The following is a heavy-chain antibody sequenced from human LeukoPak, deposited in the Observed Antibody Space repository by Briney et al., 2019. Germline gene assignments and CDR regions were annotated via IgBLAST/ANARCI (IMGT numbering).Heavy chain of an antibody. CDR3: ARESFKSLAGYLDY. J-gene: IGHJ4*02. CDR2: ISGSGGST. CDR1: GFTFSSYA. D-gene: IGHD6-19*01. Sequence: GGSLRLSCAASGFTFSSYAMSWVRQAPGKGLEWVSAISGSGGSTYYADSEKGRFTISRDNSRNTLYLQMNSLRVADTAVYFCARESFKSLAGYLDYWGQGSLVTVSS. V-gene: IGHV3-23*01.